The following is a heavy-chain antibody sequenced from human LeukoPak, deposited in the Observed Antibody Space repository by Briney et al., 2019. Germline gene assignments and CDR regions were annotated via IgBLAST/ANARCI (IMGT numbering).Heavy chain of an antibody. CDR1: GGSISSSTYY. D-gene: IGHD3-16*02. CDR2: IYSSGIT. J-gene: IGHJ4*02. V-gene: IGHV4-39*07. CDR3: AREGPIWGNYRPFDY. Sequence: SETLSLTCTVSGGSISSSTYYWGWIRQPPGKGLEWIGSIYSSGITYYNPSLKSRVTILVDTSKNQFSLKLSSVTAADTAVYYCAREGPIWGNYRPFDYWGQGTLVTVSS.